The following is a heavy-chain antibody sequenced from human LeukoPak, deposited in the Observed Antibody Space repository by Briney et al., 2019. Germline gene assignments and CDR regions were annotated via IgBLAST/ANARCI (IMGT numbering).Heavy chain of an antibody. J-gene: IGHJ5*02. D-gene: IGHD3-22*01. Sequence: GESLKISCKGPGYSFSSFWIVWVPQIPGKGLEGMGIIYPGDSNNIYSPSFKGQVTISDDKSISTDYLQWSSLQASDTAIYYCARTYYYDSSAYFDWFDPWGQGTLVTVSS. CDR2: IYPGDSNN. CDR3: ARTYYYDSSAYFDWFDP. CDR1: GYSFSSFW. V-gene: IGHV5-51*01.